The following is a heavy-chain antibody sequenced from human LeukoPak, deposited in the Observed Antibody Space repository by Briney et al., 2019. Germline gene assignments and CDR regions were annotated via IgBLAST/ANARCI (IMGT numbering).Heavy chain of an antibody. J-gene: IGHJ4*02. CDR1: GYTFTDYG. CDR3: ARHRAGWELTGNFDY. V-gene: IGHV1-18*01. D-gene: IGHD1-26*01. CDR2: ISAHNGKT. Sequence: ASVKVSCKASGYTFTDYGIIWVRQAPGQGLQWMGWISAHNGKTNYAQKLQGRVTMTTDPSTSTVYMEVRSLRSDDTAVYYCARHRAGWELTGNFDYWGQGTLVTVSS.